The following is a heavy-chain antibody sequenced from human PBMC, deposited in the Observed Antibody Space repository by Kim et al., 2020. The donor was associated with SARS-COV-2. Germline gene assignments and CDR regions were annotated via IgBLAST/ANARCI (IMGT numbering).Heavy chain of an antibody. CDR1: GGSISSYY. V-gene: IGHV4-59*01. CDR3: ARESSGYDFDL. D-gene: IGHD5-12*01. CDR2: IYYSGST. J-gene: IGHJ2*01. Sequence: SETLSLTCTVSGGSISSYYWSWIRQPPGKGLEWIGYIYYSGSTNYNPSLKSRVTISVDTSKNQFSLKLSSVTAADTAVYYCARESSGYDFDLWGRGTLVTVSS.